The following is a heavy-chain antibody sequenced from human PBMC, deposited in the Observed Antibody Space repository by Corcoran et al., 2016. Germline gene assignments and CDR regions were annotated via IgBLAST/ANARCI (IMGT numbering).Heavy chain of an antibody. CDR1: GFTFSSYG. CDR2: ISYDGSNK. J-gene: IGHJ6*02. Sequence: QVQLVESGGGVVQPGRSLRLSCAASGFTFSSYGMHWVRQAPGKGLEWVAVISYDGSNKYYADSVKGRFTISRYNSKNTLYLQMNSLRAEDTAVYYCAKGSYGSGSYDGMDVWGQGTTVTVSS. D-gene: IGHD3-10*01. CDR3: AKGSYGSGSYDGMDV. V-gene: IGHV3-30*18.